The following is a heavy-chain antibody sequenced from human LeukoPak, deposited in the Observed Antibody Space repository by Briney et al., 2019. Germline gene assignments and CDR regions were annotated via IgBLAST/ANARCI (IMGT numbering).Heavy chain of an antibody. Sequence: PGGSLRLSCAASGFTVSSSYMTWVRQAPGKGLEWVSVIYIDGGTYYADSVKGRFAISRDTSKNTLYLQMNSVKPEDTAVYYCGKNLYSSVWKNYVDSWGQGTLVTVSS. J-gene: IGHJ4*02. CDR2: IYIDGGT. V-gene: IGHV3-53*01. CDR1: GFTVSSSY. CDR3: GKNLYSSVWKNYVDS. D-gene: IGHD6-19*01.